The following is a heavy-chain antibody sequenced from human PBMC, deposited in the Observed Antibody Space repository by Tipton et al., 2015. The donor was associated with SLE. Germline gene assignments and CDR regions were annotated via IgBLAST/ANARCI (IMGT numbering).Heavy chain of an antibody. D-gene: IGHD5-18*01. CDR3: ARHRATAGRFDP. J-gene: IGHJ5*02. CDR2: IDASDSYA. CDR1: GYSFSSYW. Sequence: QLVQSGAEVKKPGESLRISCKGSGYSFSSYWITWVRQMPGKGLEWMGRIDASDSYANYDPSFQGHVTFSVDKSISTAYLQWTSLKASGTAMYYCARHRATAGRFDPWGQGTLVTVSS. V-gene: IGHV5-10-1*01.